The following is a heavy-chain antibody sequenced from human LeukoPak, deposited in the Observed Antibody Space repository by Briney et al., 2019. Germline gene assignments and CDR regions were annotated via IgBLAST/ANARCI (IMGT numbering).Heavy chain of an antibody. CDR3: ARDQPETWTKNYYYYGMDA. D-gene: IGHD1/OR15-1a*01. CDR2: IIPIFGTA. J-gene: IGHJ6*02. CDR1: GGTFSSYA. V-gene: IGHV1-69*01. Sequence: SVKVSCKASGGTFSSYAISWVRQAPGQGLEWMGGIIPIFGTANYAQKFQGRVSITADESTSTAYMELSSLRSEDTAVYYCARDQPETWTKNYYYYGMDAWGQGTTVTVSS.